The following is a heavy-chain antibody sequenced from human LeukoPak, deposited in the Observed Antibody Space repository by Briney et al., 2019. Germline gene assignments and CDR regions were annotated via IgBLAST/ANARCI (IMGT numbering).Heavy chain of an antibody. CDR1: GFTFSSFQ. CDR2: IDGTGSHI. V-gene: IGHV3-48*03. D-gene: IGHD3-3*01. Sequence: GSLRLSCAASGFTFSSFQMTWVRQAPGKGLEWVSYIDGTGSHIYYADSVKGRFTISRDNAKNSLYLQMNSLRAEDTAVYDCAREVKGITIFGVVTLYYYYMDVWGKGTTVTVSS. J-gene: IGHJ6*03. CDR3: AREVKGITIFGVVTLYYYYMDV.